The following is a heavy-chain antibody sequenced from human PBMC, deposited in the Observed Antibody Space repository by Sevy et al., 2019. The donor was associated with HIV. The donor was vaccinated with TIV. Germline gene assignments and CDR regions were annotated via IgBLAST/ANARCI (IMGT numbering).Heavy chain of an antibody. D-gene: IGHD3-22*01. CDR3: ARVYYYDSSGYYPPFDY. CDR2: ISSSSSYI. V-gene: IGHV3-21*01. CDR1: GFTFSSYS. Sequence: GGSLRLSCAASGFTFSSYSMNWVRQAPGKGLEWVSSISSSSSYIYYADSVKGRFTISRDNAKNSLYLQMISLRAEDTAVYYCARVYYYDSSGYYPPFDYWGQGTLVTVSS. J-gene: IGHJ4*02.